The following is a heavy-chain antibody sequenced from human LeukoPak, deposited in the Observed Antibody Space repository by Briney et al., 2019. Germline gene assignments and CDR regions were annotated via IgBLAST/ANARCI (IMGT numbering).Heavy chain of an antibody. D-gene: IGHD3-16*02. CDR3: ARDNYIATYYDYVWGSYRYPNPPDY. V-gene: IGHV3-21*01. CDR1: GFTFSSYS. CDR2: ISSSSSYI. J-gene: IGHJ4*02. Sequence: GGSLRLSCAASGFTFSSYSMNWVRQAPGKGLEWVSSISSSSSYIYYADSVKGRFTISRDNAKNSLYLQMNSLRAEDTAVYYCARDNYIATYYDYVWGSYRYPNPPDYWGQGTLVTVSS.